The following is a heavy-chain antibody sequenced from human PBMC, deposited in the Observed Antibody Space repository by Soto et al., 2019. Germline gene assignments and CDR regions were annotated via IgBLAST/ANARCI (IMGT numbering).Heavy chain of an antibody. V-gene: IGHV1-69*13. CDR3: ARESRYCIGGSGYFLPYIDY. J-gene: IGHJ4*02. CDR2: IIPIFGTA. D-gene: IGHD2-15*01. CDR1: GGTFSSYA. Sequence: SVKVSCKASGGTFSSYAISWVRQAPGQGLEWMGGIIPIFGTANYAQKFQGRVTITADESTSTAYMELSSLRSEDTAVYYCARESRYCIGGSGYFLPYIDYRGEGTLVTVSS.